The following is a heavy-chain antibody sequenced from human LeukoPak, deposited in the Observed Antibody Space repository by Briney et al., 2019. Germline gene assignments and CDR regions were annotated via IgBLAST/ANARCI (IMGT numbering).Heavy chain of an antibody. CDR2: IFHSGGT. Sequence: SETLSLTCTVSGGSISSDGVYWGWVRQPPGKGLEWIGSIFHSGGTYYNPSLKSRVSIPVDTSKNQFSLKLNSVTAADTAVYYCRRHVSNGWDYYYGLDVWGQGTTVTVSS. CDR1: GGSISSDGVY. J-gene: IGHJ6*02. CDR3: RRHVSNGWDYYYGLDV. D-gene: IGHD6-19*01. V-gene: IGHV4-39*01.